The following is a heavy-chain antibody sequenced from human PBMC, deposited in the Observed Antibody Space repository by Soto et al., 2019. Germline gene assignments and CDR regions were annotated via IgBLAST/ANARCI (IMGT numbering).Heavy chain of an antibody. V-gene: IGHV3-48*02. CDR1: GFTFSKYA. J-gene: IGHJ6*02. CDR2: VSRSSETI. CDR3: ARSFDSSGYKSGMDV. Sequence: EVQLVESGGGLVQPGGSLRLSCASSGFTFSKYAMNWVRQAPGKGLEWVAYVSRSSETIYYTDSVKGRFTVSRDNARDSLTLQMHSLRDEDTAVFYCARSFDSSGYKSGMDVWGQGTTVIVSS. D-gene: IGHD3-22*01.